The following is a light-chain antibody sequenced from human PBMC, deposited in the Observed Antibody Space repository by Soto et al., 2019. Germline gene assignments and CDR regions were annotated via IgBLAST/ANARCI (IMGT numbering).Light chain of an antibody. CDR1: SSDIGVYNY. V-gene: IGLV2-14*01. CDR2: EVN. CDR3: SSYTTSNTYV. Sequence: QSALTQPASVSGSPGQSITFSCTGTSSDIGVYNYVSWYQQHPGKAPKLMIYEVNNRPPGVSNRFSGSKSGNTASLTISGLQAEDEADYYCSSYTTSNTYVFGTGTKVTVL. J-gene: IGLJ1*01.